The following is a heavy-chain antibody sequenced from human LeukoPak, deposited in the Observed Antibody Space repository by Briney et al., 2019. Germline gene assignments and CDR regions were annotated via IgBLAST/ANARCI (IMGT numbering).Heavy chain of an antibody. J-gene: IGHJ4*02. CDR3: ARVSGLLWFGELLT. D-gene: IGHD3-10*01. CDR2: IYYSGST. Sequence: SETLSLTCTVSGGSISSGGYYWSWIRQPPGKGLEWIGYIYYSGSTNYNPSLKSRVTISVDTSKNQFSLKLSSVTAADTAVYYCARVSGLLWFGELLTWGQGTLVTVSS. V-gene: IGHV4-61*08. CDR1: GGSISSGGYY.